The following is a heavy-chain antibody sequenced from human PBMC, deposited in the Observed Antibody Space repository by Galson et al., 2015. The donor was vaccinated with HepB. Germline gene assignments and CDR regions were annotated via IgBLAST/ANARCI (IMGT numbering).Heavy chain of an antibody. CDR3: AREIFSIYYYYYGMDV. D-gene: IGHD3-9*01. CDR1: GFTFSSYG. V-gene: IGHV3-33*01. J-gene: IGHJ6*02. CDR2: IWYDGSNK. Sequence: SLRLSCAASGFTFSSYGMHWVRQAPGKGLEWVAVIWYDGSNKYYADSVKGRFTISRDNSKNTLYLQMNSLRAEDTAVYYCAREIFSIYYYYYGMDVWGQGTTVTVSS.